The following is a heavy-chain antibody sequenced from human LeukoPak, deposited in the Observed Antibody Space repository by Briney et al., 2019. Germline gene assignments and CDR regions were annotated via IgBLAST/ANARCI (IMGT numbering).Heavy chain of an antibody. CDR3: ARDQAFVYCSGGTCYDDY. V-gene: IGHV1-2*02. CDR2: INPNSGDT. J-gene: IGHJ4*02. CDR1: GYTFTGYY. Sequence: GASVEVSCKASGYTFTGYYMHWVRQAPGQGFEWMGWINPNSGDTHYAQKFQGRVTMTRDTSINTAYMELSRLRSDDTAVYYCARDQAFVYCSGGTCYDDYWGQGSLVTVSS. D-gene: IGHD2-15*01.